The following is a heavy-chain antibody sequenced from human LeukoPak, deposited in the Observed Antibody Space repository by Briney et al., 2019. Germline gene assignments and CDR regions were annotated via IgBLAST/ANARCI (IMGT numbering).Heavy chain of an antibody. Sequence: SETLSLTCAVSGYSISRGYYWGWIRQPPGKRPEWIGGIYHSGSTLYNPSHKSRVTISVDTSKNQFSLKLSSVTAADTAVYYCARSPTSLDSSGYYYYYYYMDVWGKGTTVTVSS. CDR3: ARSPTSLDSSGYYYYYYYMDV. CDR1: GYSISRGYY. D-gene: IGHD3-22*01. CDR2: IYHSGST. J-gene: IGHJ6*03. V-gene: IGHV4-38-2*01.